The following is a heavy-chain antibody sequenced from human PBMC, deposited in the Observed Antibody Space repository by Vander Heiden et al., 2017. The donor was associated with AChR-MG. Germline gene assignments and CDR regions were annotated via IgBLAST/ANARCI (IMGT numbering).Heavy chain of an antibody. J-gene: IGHJ6*02. V-gene: IGHV3-30*18. D-gene: IGHD3-10*01. CDR1: GFTLSSFE. CDR2: ISYDGSNK. Sequence: QVQLVESGGGVVQPGRSLSLSCAASGFTLSSFEMYWVRQAPGKGLEWGAFISYDGSNKYHADSVKGRFTISRDNSKNRLYLHMNSLRAEDTAVYYCAKSRRALVRGVRFYGMDVWGQGTTVTVSS. CDR3: AKSRRALVRGVRFYGMDV.